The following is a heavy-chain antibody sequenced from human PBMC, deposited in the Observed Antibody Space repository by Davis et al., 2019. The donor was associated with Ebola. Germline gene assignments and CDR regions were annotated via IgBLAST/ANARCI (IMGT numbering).Heavy chain of an antibody. V-gene: IGHV3-7*03. CDR1: GFTFSGHW. CDR2: INQDESEK. D-gene: IGHD5-12*01. CDR3: ARMSVTTIGGGLDV. J-gene: IGHJ6*02. Sequence: PGGSLRLSCVASGFTFSGHWLTWVRQAPGRGLEWLANINQDESEKNYVDSVKGRFTISRDNAKNSLYLQMNSLRGDDTALYYCARMSVTTIGGGLDVWGQGTTVTVSS.